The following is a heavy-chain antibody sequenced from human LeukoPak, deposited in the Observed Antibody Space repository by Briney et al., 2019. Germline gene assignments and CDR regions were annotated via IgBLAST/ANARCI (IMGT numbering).Heavy chain of an antibody. CDR3: ARVYFDGGGFDP. Sequence: ASVKVSCKASGYTFTGYYMHWVRQAPGQGLEWMGWINPNSGGTNYAQKFQGRVTMTRDTSISTAYMELGRLRSDDTAVYYCARVYFDGGGFDPWGQGTLVTVSS. CDR1: GYTFTGYY. J-gene: IGHJ5*02. CDR2: INPNSGGT. D-gene: IGHD3-16*01. V-gene: IGHV1-2*02.